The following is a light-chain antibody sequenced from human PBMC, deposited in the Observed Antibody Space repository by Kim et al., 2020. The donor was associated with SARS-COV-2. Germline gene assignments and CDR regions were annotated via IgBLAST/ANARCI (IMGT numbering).Light chain of an antibody. CDR1: KLGDKY. Sequence: SVSPGQTASITCSGDKLGDKYACWYQQKPGQSPVLVIYQDSKRPSGIPERFSGSNSGNTASLTISGTQAMDEADYYCQAWDSSTGVFGTGTKVTVL. J-gene: IGLJ1*01. CDR2: QDS. CDR3: QAWDSSTGV. V-gene: IGLV3-1*01.